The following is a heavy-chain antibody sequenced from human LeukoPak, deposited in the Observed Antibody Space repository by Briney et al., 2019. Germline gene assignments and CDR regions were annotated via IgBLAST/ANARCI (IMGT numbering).Heavy chain of an antibody. CDR1: GFTFTSYA. CDR2: ISADGRST. Sequence: GGSLRLSCVASGFTFTSYAMSWVRQAPGKGLEWISAISADGRSTYHADSVKGRFTISRDISKNTLYLQMNSLRAEDTAVDYCAKVAGSSGYYPDFWGQGTLVTVSS. D-gene: IGHD3-22*01. J-gene: IGHJ4*02. V-gene: IGHV3-23*01. CDR3: AKVAGSSGYYPDF.